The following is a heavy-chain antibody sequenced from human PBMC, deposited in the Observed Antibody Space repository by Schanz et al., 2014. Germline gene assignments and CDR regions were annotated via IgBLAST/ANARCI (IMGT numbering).Heavy chain of an antibody. J-gene: IGHJ4*02. CDR2: IRYDGGDE. D-gene: IGHD3-10*01. V-gene: IGHV3-33*01. Sequence: QVQLVESGGGVVQPGRSLRLSCAASGFNFRTHGMHWVRQAPGKGLEWVAFIRYDGGDEYYADSVKGRLNISRDNSSHRKHLPVTSLSVDCTAIYSCARSSGSWSDFDYWGQGALVTVSS. CDR3: ARSSGSWSDFDY. CDR1: GFNFRTHG.